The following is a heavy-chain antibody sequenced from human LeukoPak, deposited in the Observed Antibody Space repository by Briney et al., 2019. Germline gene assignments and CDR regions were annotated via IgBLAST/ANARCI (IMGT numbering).Heavy chain of an antibody. J-gene: IGHJ5*02. V-gene: IGHV3-30*18. D-gene: IGHD4-17*01. CDR3: AKDPTRLRRGRGPNWFDP. CDR1: GFTFSSYG. Sequence: GGSLRLSCAASGFTFSSYGMHWVRQAPGKGLEWVAVISYDGSNKYYADSVKGRFTISRDNSKNTLYLQMNSLRAEDTAVYYCAKDPTRLRRGRGPNWFDPWGQGTLVTVSS. CDR2: ISYDGSNK.